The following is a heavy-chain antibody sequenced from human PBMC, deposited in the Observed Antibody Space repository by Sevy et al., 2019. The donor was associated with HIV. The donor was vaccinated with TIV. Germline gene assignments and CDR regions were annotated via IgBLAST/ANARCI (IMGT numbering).Heavy chain of an antibody. CDR1: GFTFSSYA. Sequence: GRSLRLSCAASGFTFSSYAMHWVRQAPGKGLEWVAVISYDGSNKYYADSVKGRFTISRDNSKNTLYLQMNSLRAEDTAVYYCARGQWAAWYDSSGYQRTGDAFDIWGQGTMVTVSS. J-gene: IGHJ3*02. CDR3: ARGQWAAWYDSSGYQRTGDAFDI. D-gene: IGHD3-22*01. CDR2: ISYDGSNK. V-gene: IGHV3-30*04.